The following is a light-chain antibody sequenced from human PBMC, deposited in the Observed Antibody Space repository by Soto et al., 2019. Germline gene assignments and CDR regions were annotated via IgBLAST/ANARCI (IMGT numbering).Light chain of an antibody. J-gene: IGKJ4*01. CDR3: QQRASWPPFT. CDR1: QSIGTS. Sequence: EIVLTQSPATLSMSPGESATLSCRASQSIGTSLAWYQHRPGQPPRLLIYDAFNRATGIPARFSAGGSGINFTLTISSLEPEDFAVYYGQQRASWPPFTFGGGTKVDIK. V-gene: IGKV3-11*01. CDR2: DAF.